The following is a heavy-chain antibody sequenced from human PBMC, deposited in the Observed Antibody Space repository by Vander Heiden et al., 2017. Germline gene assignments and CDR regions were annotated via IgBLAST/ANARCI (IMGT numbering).Heavy chain of an antibody. Sequence: QVQLVESGGGVVQPGGSLRLSFAASGFPFRTSPMHWVLQAPGKGLEWVTVIEYDGGEKDDVDSVKGRFTIARDNSKKMMYMKMTRLRGEDTAVDDGAREPDGIDAWGQGTTVTV. CDR3: AREPDGIDA. CDR2: IEYDGGEK. J-gene: IGHJ6*02. V-gene: IGHV3-30*01. CDR1: GFPFRTSP.